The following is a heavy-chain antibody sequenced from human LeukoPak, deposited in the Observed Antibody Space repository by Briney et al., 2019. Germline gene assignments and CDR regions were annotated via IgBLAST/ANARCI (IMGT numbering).Heavy chain of an antibody. D-gene: IGHD3-3*01. V-gene: IGHV3-7*01. CDR3: ARDPYDFWSGFDY. J-gene: IGHJ4*02. CDR2: IKEDGDEK. CDR1: GFTFSSYW. Sequence: GGSLRLSCAASGFTFSSYWMSWVRQAPGKGVEWVANIKEDGDEKYYVDSVKGRFTISRDTAKNSLHLQMNSLRAEDTAVYYCARDPYDFWSGFDYWGQGTLVTVSS.